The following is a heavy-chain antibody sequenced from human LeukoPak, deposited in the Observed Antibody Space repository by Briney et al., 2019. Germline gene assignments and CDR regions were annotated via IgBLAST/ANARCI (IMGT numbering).Heavy chain of an antibody. CDR1: GYTLTKLS. CDR3: ATGVRGVSRHWFDP. CDR2: FDPEDGET. D-gene: IGHD3-10*01. J-gene: IGHJ5*02. V-gene: IGHV1-24*01. Sequence: ASVKVSCKVSGYTLTKLSMHWVRQAPGKGLEWMGGFDPEDGETIYAQKFQGRVTMTEDTSTDTAYMELSSLRSEDTAVYYCATGVRGVSRHWFDPWGQGTLVTVSS.